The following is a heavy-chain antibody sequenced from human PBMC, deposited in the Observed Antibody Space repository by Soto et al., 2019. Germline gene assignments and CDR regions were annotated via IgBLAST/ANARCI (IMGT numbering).Heavy chain of an antibody. Sequence: GGSLRLSCAASGFTFSDYYMSWIRQAPGKGLEWVSYISSSGSTIYYADSVKGRFTISRDNAKNSLYLQMNSLRAEDTAVYYCARDPTPSIAVAEGHHNWFDPWGQGTLVTVSS. D-gene: IGHD6-19*01. CDR2: ISSSGSTI. J-gene: IGHJ5*02. CDR1: GFTFSDYY. CDR3: ARDPTPSIAVAEGHHNWFDP. V-gene: IGHV3-11*01.